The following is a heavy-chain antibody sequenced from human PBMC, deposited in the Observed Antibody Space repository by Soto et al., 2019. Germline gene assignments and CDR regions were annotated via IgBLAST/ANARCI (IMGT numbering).Heavy chain of an antibody. CDR3: AREILSPDFYFHGMDV. Sequence: QGQLVQSGAEVKKPGASVKVSCKASGYTFTSYGISWMRQAPGQGLEWMGWTSAKKGNTKYAQKFQGRVTMTTDTSTSTAYMELRSLRSDDTAVYYCAREILSPDFYFHGMDVWGQGTTVTVSS. CDR2: TSAKKGNT. CDR1: GYTFTSYG. V-gene: IGHV1-18*04. J-gene: IGHJ6*02. D-gene: IGHD2-15*01.